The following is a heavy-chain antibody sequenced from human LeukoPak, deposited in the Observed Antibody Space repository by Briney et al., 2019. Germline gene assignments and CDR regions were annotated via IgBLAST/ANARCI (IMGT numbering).Heavy chain of an antibody. CDR3: ARADTTGGYYFDY. D-gene: IGHD4-17*01. J-gene: IGHJ4*02. Sequence: GGSLRLSCAASGITFTSSSMTWVRQAPGKGLEWVSSISSSSSYIYFADSLKGRFTISRDNAKNSLYLQMNSLRAEDTAVYYCARADTTGGYYFDYRGQGTLVTVSS. CDR2: ISSSSSYI. V-gene: IGHV3-21*01. CDR1: GITFTSSS.